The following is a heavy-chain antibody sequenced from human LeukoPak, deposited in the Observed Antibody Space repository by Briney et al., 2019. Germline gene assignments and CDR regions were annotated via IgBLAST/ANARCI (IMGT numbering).Heavy chain of an antibody. CDR2: IIPIFGTA. V-gene: IGHV1-69*13. Sequence: SVKVSCKASGGTFSSYAISWVRQAPGQGLEWMGGIIPIFGTANYAQKFQGRVTITADESTSTAYMELSSLRSEDTAVYYCARPRDTAMVLDAFDIWGQGTMVTVSS. D-gene: IGHD5-18*01. CDR3: ARPRDTAMVLDAFDI. J-gene: IGHJ3*02. CDR1: GGTFSSYA.